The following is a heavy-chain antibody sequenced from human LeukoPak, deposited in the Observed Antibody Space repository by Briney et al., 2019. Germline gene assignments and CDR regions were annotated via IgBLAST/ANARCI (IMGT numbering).Heavy chain of an antibody. J-gene: IGHJ4*02. CDR2: IIPILGIA. Sequence: GASVKVSCKASGATFSSYAISWVRQAPGQGLEWRGRIIPILGIANYAQKFQGRVTITADKSTSTAYMELSSLRSEDTAVYYCARGGIVGATIDYWGQGTLVTVSS. CDR1: GATFSSYA. CDR3: ARGGIVGATIDY. D-gene: IGHD1-26*01. V-gene: IGHV1-69*04.